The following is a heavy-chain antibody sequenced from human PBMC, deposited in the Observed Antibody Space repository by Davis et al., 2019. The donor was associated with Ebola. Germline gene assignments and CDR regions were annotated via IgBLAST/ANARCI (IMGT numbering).Heavy chain of an antibody. CDR2: ISSSSSYI. CDR1: GFTFSDYY. Sequence: PGGSLRLSCAASGFTFSDYYMSWIRQAPGKGLEWASSISSSSSYIYYADSVKGRFTISRDNAKNSLYLQMNSLRAEDTAVYYCARAPSVRQEGYYYYYMDVWGKGTTVTVSS. V-gene: IGHV3-11*06. J-gene: IGHJ6*03. CDR3: ARAPSVRQEGYYYYYMDV.